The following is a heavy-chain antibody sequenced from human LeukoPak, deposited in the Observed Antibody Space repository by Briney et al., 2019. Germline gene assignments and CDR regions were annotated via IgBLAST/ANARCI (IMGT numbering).Heavy chain of an antibody. D-gene: IGHD3-22*01. CDR1: GGSISSYY. V-gene: IGHV4-59*08. CDR3: ARQSHYYDSSGFPFWFDP. J-gene: IGHJ5*02. Sequence: TSETLSLTCTVSGGSISSYYWSWIRQPPGKGLEWIGYIYYSGSTNYNPSLKSRVTISVDTPKNQFSLKLSSVTAADTAVYYCARQSHYYDSSGFPFWFDPWGQGTLVTVSS. CDR2: IYYSGST.